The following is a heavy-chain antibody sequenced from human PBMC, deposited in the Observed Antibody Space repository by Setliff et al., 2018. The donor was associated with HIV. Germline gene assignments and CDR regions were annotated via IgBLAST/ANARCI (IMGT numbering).Heavy chain of an antibody. Sequence: ASVKVSCKAFEYTFIDYFIHWVRQAPGQGLEWMGWISPYNGDTKILQKFRGRVTMTRDTSINTAYLEFSGLRSDDTAVYYCARDSKYHSVWGNVGILDNWGQGTLVTVSS. J-gene: IGHJ4*02. CDR1: EYTFIDYF. CDR2: ISPYNGDT. V-gene: IGHV1-2*02. D-gene: IGHD3-16*01. CDR3: ARDSKYHSVWGNVGILDN.